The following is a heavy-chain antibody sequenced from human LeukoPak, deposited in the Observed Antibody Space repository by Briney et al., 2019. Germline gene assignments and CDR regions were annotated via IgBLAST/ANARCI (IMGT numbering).Heavy chain of an antibody. CDR1: GFTFSSYA. CDR3: AKDLVTIFGVVSLSPDY. D-gene: IGHD3-3*01. CDR2: ISGSGGST. V-gene: IGHV3-23*01. J-gene: IGHJ4*02. Sequence: GGSLRLSCAASGFTFSSYAMSWVRQAPGKGLEWVSAISGSGGSTYYADSVKSRFTISRDNSKNTLYLQMNSLRAEDTAVYYCAKDLVTIFGVVSLSPDYWGQGTLVTVSS.